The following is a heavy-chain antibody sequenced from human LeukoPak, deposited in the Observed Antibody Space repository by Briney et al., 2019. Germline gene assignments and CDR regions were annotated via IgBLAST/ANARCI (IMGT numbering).Heavy chain of an antibody. CDR1: GGTFSSYA. CDR3: ASGTSRSSSLLPDDY. D-gene: IGHD6-6*01. Sequence: AASVKVSCKASGGTFSSYAISWVRQAPGQGLEWMGRIIPIFGTANYAQKFQGRVTITTDESTSTAYMELSGLRSEDTAVYYCASGTSRSSSLLPDDYWGQGTLVTVSS. CDR2: IIPIFGTA. V-gene: IGHV1-69*05. J-gene: IGHJ4*02.